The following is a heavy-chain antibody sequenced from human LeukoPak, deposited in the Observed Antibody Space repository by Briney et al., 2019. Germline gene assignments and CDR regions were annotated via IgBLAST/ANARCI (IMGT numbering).Heavy chain of an antibody. J-gene: IGHJ4*02. Sequence: PGGSLRLSCAGSGFTFSSYSMNWVRQAPGKGLQWVSSISRSSSYIYYADSVKGRFTISRDSAKNSLYLQMNSLRVEDTAVYYCARELYYYDSRGYYSNFDYWGQGTLVTVSS. CDR2: ISRSSSYI. CDR3: ARELYYYDSRGYYSNFDY. V-gene: IGHV3-21*01. D-gene: IGHD3-22*01. CDR1: GFTFSSYS.